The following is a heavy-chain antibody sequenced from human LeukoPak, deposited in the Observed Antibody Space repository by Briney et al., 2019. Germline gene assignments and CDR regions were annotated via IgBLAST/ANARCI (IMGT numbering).Heavy chain of an antibody. J-gene: IGHJ2*01. CDR2: IYYSGST. Sequence: SQTLSLTCTVSGGSISSGGYYWSWIRQHPGKGLEWIGYIYYSGSTYYNPSFKSRVTTSVDTSKNQFSLKLSSVTAADTAVYYCARDKGVPAAPYWYFDLWGRGTLVTVSS. CDR1: GGSISSGGYY. V-gene: IGHV4-31*03. D-gene: IGHD2-2*01. CDR3: ARDKGVPAAPYWYFDL.